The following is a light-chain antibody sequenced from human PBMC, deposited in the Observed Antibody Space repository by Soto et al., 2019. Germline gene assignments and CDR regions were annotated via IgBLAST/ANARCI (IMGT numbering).Light chain of an antibody. Sequence: EIVMTQSPATLSVSPGERATLSCRASQSVSSNLAWYQQKPGQAPRLLIYGASTRATGIPARFSGSGSGTEFTLTISSLQTEDFAVYYSQHYHHWPRTFGQGTKVEIQ. V-gene: IGKV3-15*01. CDR1: QSVSSN. CDR2: GAS. CDR3: QHYHHWPRT. J-gene: IGKJ1*01.